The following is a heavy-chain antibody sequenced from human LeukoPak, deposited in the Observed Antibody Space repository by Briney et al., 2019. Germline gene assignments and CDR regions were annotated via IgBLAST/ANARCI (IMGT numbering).Heavy chain of an antibody. CDR1: GFTFSSYS. V-gene: IGHV3-21*01. Sequence: GGSLRLSCAASGFTFSSYSMNWVRQAPGKGLEWVSSISSSSSYIYYADSVKGRFTISGDNAKNSLYLQMNSLRAEDTAVYYCARDYCSSTSCYFDYWGQGTLVTVSS. CDR2: ISSSSSYI. D-gene: IGHD2-2*01. CDR3: ARDYCSSTSCYFDY. J-gene: IGHJ4*02.